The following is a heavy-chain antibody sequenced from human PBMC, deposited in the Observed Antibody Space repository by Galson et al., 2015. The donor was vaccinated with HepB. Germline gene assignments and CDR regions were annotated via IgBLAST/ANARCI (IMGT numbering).Heavy chain of an antibody. CDR2: IKSDGSTT. Sequence: SLRLSCAASGFTLSSYWMQWVRQVPGKGLVWVSHIKSDGSTTAYADSVKGRFTISRDNSKNTLYLQMNSLRAEDTAVYYCATLVPAAGTVYWGQGTLVTVSS. V-gene: IGHV3-74*01. D-gene: IGHD6-13*01. J-gene: IGHJ4*02. CDR1: GFTLSSYW. CDR3: ATLVPAAGTVY.